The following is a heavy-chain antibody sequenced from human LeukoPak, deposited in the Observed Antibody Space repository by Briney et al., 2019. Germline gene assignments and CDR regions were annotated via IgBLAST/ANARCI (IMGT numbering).Heavy chain of an antibody. CDR1: GYTFTSYW. D-gene: IGHD1-26*01. CDR3: ARQSGSYSRQDDY. J-gene: IGHJ4*02. V-gene: IGHV5-10-1*01. CDR2: IDPSDSYT. Sequence: GESLSTPLQGLGYTFTSYWINQELPMPGQGLKWMVRIDPSDSYTNYSLSFQGHVTISVVKSISTGYLQWSSLKASDTAMYYCARQSGSYSRQDDYWGRGTPVTVSS.